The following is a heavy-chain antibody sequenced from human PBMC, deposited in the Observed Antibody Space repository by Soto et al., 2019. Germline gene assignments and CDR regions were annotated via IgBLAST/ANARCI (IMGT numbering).Heavy chain of an antibody. CDR1: GFSFDHYA. Sequence: EGQLVESGGGLVQPGRSLRLSCVASGFSFDHYAMHWVRQAPGKGLEWVAGITWNSGTKDYGNSVKGRFSISRDNAQNSLHLQMDSVGHADLALFYCARDSEPVLPVSLLGAPCDIWGQGTLVTVSS. J-gene: IGHJ3*02. CDR2: ITWNSGTK. CDR3: ARDSEPVLPVSLLGAPCDI. V-gene: IGHV3-9*03.